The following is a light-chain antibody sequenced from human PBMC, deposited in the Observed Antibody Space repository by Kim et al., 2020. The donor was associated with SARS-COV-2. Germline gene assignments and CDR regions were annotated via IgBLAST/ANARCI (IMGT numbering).Light chain of an antibody. CDR2: DAS. Sequence: SPGERATLSCRASQSVIKNFLSWYQQKPGQAPRVLIYDASSRARGIPDRFSGSGSGTDFTLTISRLEPEDFAVYYCQQYAGSPLTFGGGTKVDIK. V-gene: IGKV3-20*01. CDR1: QSVIKNF. CDR3: QQYAGSPLT. J-gene: IGKJ4*01.